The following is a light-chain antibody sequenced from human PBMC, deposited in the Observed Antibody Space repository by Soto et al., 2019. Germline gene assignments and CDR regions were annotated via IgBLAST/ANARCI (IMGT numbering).Light chain of an antibody. CDR1: QSVGNLY. J-gene: IGKJ4*01. V-gene: IGKV3D-20*01. Sequence: EIGLTQSPDTLSLSPGERATVSCGASQSVGNLYLAWYQQKPGLAPRLLIYDAFTRAAGVPDRFSGSGSETNFTLTISRLEPEDFAVYYCQQYCSSPLLTFGGGTNVEMK. CDR2: DAF. CDR3: QQYCSSPLLT.